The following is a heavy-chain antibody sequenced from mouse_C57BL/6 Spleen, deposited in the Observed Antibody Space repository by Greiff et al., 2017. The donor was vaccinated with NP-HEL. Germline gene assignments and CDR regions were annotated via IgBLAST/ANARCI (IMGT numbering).Heavy chain of an antibody. J-gene: IGHJ3*01. Sequence: EVKLVESGGGLVKPGGSLKLSCAASGFTFSDYGMHWVRQAPEKGLEWVAYISSGSSTIYYADTVKGRFTISIDNAKNTLFLQMTSLRSEDTAMYYCARSFYDGQGFAYWGQGTLVTVSA. D-gene: IGHD2-1*01. CDR3: ARSFYDGQGFAY. CDR2: ISSGSSTI. CDR1: GFTFSDYG. V-gene: IGHV5-17*01.